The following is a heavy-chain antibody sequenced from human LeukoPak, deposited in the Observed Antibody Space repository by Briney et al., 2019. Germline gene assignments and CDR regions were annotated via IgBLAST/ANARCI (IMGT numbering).Heavy chain of an antibody. CDR3: ASVTMTTHYMDV. CDR2: IYYSGST. CDR1: GGSISSYY. D-gene: IGHD4-11*01. V-gene: IGHV4-59*01. Sequence: PSETLSLTCTVSGGSISSYYWSWIRQPPGKGLEWIGYIYYSGSTNYNPSLESRVTISVDTSKNQFSLKLSSVTAADTAVYYCASVTMTTHYMDVWGKGTTVTVSS. J-gene: IGHJ6*03.